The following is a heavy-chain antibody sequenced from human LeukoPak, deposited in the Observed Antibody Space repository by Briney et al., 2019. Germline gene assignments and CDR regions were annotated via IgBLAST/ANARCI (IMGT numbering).Heavy chain of an antibody. D-gene: IGHD3-22*01. J-gene: IGHJ3*02. CDR2: INWNGGST. CDR3: ARHITMIHVDAFDI. CDR1: GFTFDDYG. Sequence: RPGGSLRLSCAASGFTFDDYGMSWVRQAPGKGLEWVSGINWNGGSTGYADSVKGRFTISRDNAKNSLYLQMNSLRAEDTALYYCARHITMIHVDAFDIWGQGTMVTVSS. V-gene: IGHV3-20*04.